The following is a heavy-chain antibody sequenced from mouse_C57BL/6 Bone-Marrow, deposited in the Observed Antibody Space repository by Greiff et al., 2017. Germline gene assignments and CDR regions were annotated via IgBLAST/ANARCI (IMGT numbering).Heavy chain of an antibody. Sequence: VQLQESGPGLVAPSQSLSITCTVSGFSLTSYGVHWVRQPPGKGLEWLVVIWSDGSTTYNSAFKSRLSISKDNSKSQVFLKMNSLQTDDTAMYYCARHSQAHYYAMDYWGQGTSVTVSS. CDR2: IWSDGST. V-gene: IGHV2-6-1*01. CDR3: ARHSQAHYYAMDY. CDR1: GFSLTSYG. D-gene: IGHD3-2*02. J-gene: IGHJ4*01.